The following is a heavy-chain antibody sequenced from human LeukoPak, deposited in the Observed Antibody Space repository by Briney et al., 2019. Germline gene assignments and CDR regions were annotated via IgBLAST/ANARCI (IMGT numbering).Heavy chain of an antibody. V-gene: IGHV3-23*01. D-gene: IGHD3-22*01. J-gene: IGHJ3*02. CDR2: ITARRGST. CDR3: AKGVSGYYFADDAFDI. CDR1: GFTFNDYA. Sequence: GGSLRLSCAASGFTFNDYAMAWVRHTPGKGLELVSSITARRGSTYNADSVGGRFTISRDNPSDTLYLQINSLRDEDTDLYYCAKGVSGYYFADDAFDIWGQGTMVTVSS.